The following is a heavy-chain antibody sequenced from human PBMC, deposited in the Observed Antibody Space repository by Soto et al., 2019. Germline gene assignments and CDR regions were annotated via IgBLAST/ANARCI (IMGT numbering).Heavy chain of an antibody. Sequence: PGGSLRLSCAASGFTFSSYSMNWVRQAPGKGLEWVSSISSSSSYIYYADSVKGRFTISRDNAKNSLYLQMNSLRAEDTAVYYCARDSSIFGVVDNPFDYWGQGTLVTVSS. J-gene: IGHJ4*02. CDR1: GFTFSSYS. V-gene: IGHV3-21*01. CDR2: ISSSSSYI. CDR3: ARDSSIFGVVDNPFDY. D-gene: IGHD3-3*01.